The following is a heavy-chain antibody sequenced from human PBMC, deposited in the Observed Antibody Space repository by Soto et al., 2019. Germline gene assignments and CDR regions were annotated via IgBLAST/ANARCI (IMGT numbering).Heavy chain of an antibody. CDR3: GRGRWGSDY. J-gene: IGHJ4*02. D-gene: IGHD1-26*01. Sequence: QVQLQQWGAGLLKPSETLSLTCAVYGGSFSGYYWSWIRQPPGKGLEWIGEINHSGSTNYNPSLKXRXTXSVDTAKNQFSLKLSSVTAADTAVYYCGRGRWGSDYWGQGTLVTVSS. CDR1: GGSFSGYY. V-gene: IGHV4-34*01. CDR2: INHSGST.